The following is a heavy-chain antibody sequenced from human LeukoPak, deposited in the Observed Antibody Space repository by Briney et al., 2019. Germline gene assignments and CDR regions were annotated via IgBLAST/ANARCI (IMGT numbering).Heavy chain of an antibody. D-gene: IGHD6-13*01. J-gene: IGHJ4*02. Sequence: GGSLRLSCAASGFTFSSYAMSWVRQAPGKGLEWVSAISGSGGSTYYADSVKGRFTISRDNSKNTLYLQMNSLRAEDTAVYYCAKGGAAAGWVPREAFDYWGQGTLVTVSS. V-gene: IGHV3-23*01. CDR2: ISGSGGST. CDR1: GFTFSSYA. CDR3: AKGGAAAGWVPREAFDY.